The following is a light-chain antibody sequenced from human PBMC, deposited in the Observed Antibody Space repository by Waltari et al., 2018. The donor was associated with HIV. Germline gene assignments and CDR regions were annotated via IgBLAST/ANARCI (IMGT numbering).Light chain of an antibody. V-gene: IGKV1-33*01. CDR1: QDISNY. CDR2: DAS. Sequence: DIQMTQSPSSLSASVGDRVTITCQASQDISNYLNWYQQKPGKAPKLLIYDASNLETGVPSRFRGSVSGKDLTFTISSLQPEDIAAYYCQQYDNLPRTFGQGTKVEIK. J-gene: IGKJ1*01. CDR3: QQYDNLPRT.